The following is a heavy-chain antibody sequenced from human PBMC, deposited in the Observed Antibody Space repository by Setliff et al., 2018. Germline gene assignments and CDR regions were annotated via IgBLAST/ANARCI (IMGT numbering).Heavy chain of an antibody. CDR3: ARGRIQLWKYYFDY. CDR2: IHYSGST. D-gene: IGHD5-18*01. V-gene: IGHV4-39*07. Sequence: SETLSLTCTVSDASIGGSGYYWGWIRQPPGKGPEWIGNIHYSGSTHYNPSLKSRVTISVDTSKNQFSLKLSSVTAADTAVYYCARGRIQLWKYYFDYWGQGTLVTVSS. CDR1: DASIGGSGYY. J-gene: IGHJ4*02.